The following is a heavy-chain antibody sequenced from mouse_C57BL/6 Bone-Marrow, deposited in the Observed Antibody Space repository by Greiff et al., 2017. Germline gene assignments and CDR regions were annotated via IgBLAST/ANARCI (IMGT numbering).Heavy chain of an antibody. J-gene: IGHJ3*01. CDR1: GYTFTDYE. V-gene: IGHV1-15*01. CDR3: TRYGSSYCWFVY. Sequence: VQLQQSGAELVRPGASVTLSCKASGYTFTDYEMHWVKQTPVHGLEWIGAIDPETGGTAYNQKFKGKAILTADKSSSTAYMELRSLTSEDSAVYYYTRYGSSYCWFVYWGQGTLVTVSA. CDR2: IDPETGGT. D-gene: IGHD1-1*01.